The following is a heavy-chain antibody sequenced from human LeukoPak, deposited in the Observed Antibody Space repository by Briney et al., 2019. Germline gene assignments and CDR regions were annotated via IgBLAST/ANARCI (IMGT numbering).Heavy chain of an antibody. CDR3: ARVNVVVPAANYYYMDV. D-gene: IGHD2-2*01. V-gene: IGHV4-59*01. Sequence: SETLSLTCTVSGGSISRYYWSWIRQPPGKGLEWIVYIYYSGSTNYNPSLKSRVTISVDTSKNQFSLKLSSVTAADTAVYYCARVNVVVPAANYYYMDVWGKGTTVTVSS. J-gene: IGHJ6*03. CDR1: GGSISRYY. CDR2: IYYSGST.